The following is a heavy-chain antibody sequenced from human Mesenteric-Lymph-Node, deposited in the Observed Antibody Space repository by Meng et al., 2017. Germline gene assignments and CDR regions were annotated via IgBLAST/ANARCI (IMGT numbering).Heavy chain of an antibody. CDR3: ARENYHDSSGLYGGADDY. CDR1: GFTFSSYE. Sequence: GGSLRLSCAASGFTFSSYEMNWVRQAPGKGLEWVSYISTSGTTIDYADSVKGRFTISRDNAQNSLFLQMNSLRAEDTAVYYCARENYHDSSGLYGGADDYWGQGTLVTVSS. V-gene: IGHV3-48*03. CDR2: ISTSGTTI. D-gene: IGHD3-22*01. J-gene: IGHJ4*02.